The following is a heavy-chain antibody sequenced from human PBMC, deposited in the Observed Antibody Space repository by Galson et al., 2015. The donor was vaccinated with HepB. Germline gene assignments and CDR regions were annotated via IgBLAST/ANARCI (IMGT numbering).Heavy chain of an antibody. D-gene: IGHD2-15*01. V-gene: IGHV1-46*01. CDR1: GYTFTSYY. Sequence: SVKVSCKASGYTFTSYYMHWVRQAPGQGLEWMGIINPSGGSTSYAQKFQGRITMTRDTSTSTVYMELSSLRSEDTAVYYCARGVDCSGGSCYGGCDYWGQGALVTVSS. J-gene: IGHJ4*02. CDR2: INPSGGST. CDR3: ARGVDCSGGSCYGGCDY.